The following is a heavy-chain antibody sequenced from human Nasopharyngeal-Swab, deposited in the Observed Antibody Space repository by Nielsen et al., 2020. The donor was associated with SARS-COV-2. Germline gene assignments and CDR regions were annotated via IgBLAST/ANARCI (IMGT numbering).Heavy chain of an antibody. CDR3: ARDADNFWTRRYGLDV. Sequence: SVKVSCKASGGTFSNDAITWVRQAPGHGLEWMGRIIPIIGTVNYAQKFQARVTIGADKSTSTAYLEVTNLRSEDTAVYYCARDADNFWTRRYGLDVWGQGTTVTVSS. CDR2: IIPIIGTV. CDR1: GGTFSNDA. D-gene: IGHD3/OR15-3a*01. V-gene: IGHV1-69*04. J-gene: IGHJ6*02.